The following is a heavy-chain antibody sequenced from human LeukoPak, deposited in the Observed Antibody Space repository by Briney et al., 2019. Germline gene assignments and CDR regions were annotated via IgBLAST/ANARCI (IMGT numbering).Heavy chain of an antibody. J-gene: IGHJ4*02. V-gene: IGHV4-4*09. D-gene: IGHD3-3*01. CDR2: IYTSGST. CDR3: ARDSGATDFWSGYYDARRDY. Sequence: SETLSLTCTVSGGSISSYYWSWIRQPPGKGLEWIGYIYTSGSTNYNPSLKSRVTISVDTSKNQFSLKLSSVTAADTAVYYCARDSGATDFWSGYYDARRDYWGQGTLVTVSS. CDR1: GGSISSYY.